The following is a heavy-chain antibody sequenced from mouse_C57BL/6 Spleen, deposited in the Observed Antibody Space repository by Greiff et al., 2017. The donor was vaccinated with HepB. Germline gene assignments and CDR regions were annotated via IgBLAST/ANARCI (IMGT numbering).Heavy chain of an antibody. CDR2: IDPSDSYT. CDR3: ARCYYGNTWFAY. V-gene: IGHV1-69*01. CDR1: GYTFTSYW. Sequence: VQLQQPGAELVMPGASVKLSCKASGYTFTSYWMHWVKQRPGQGLEWIGEIDPSDSYTNYNQKFKGKSTLTVDKSSSTSYMQLSSLTSEDAAFYYCARCYYGNTWFAYWGQGTLVTVAA. D-gene: IGHD2-1*01. J-gene: IGHJ3*01.